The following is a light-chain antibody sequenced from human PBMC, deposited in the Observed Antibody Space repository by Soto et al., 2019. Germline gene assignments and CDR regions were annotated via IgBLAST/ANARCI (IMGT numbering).Light chain of an antibody. CDR2: KAS. Sequence: DIQMTQSPSTLSASVGDRVTITCRASQTISTWLAWYQQKPGRAPKLLIYKASNLQSGVPTRFSGSGSGTEFTLTISSLQPDDFATYYCQQYNDYPFTFGGGTTMEIK. CDR1: QTISTW. J-gene: IGKJ4*01. CDR3: QQYNDYPFT. V-gene: IGKV1-5*03.